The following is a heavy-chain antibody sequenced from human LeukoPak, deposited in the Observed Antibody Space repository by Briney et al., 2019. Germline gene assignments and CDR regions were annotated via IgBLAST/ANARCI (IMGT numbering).Heavy chain of an antibody. CDR2: INHSGST. J-gene: IGHJ4*02. Sequence: SETLSLTCAVYGGSFSGYHWSWIRQPPGKGLEWIGEINHSGSTNYNPSLKSRVTISVDTSKNQFSLKLSSVTAADTAVYYCARAVGGSSPPFDYWGQGTLVTVSS. CDR3: ARAVGGSSPPFDY. CDR1: GGSFSGYH. V-gene: IGHV4-34*01. D-gene: IGHD6-6*01.